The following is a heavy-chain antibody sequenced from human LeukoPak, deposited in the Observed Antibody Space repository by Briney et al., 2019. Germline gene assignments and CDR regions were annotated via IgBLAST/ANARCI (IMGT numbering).Heavy chain of an antibody. Sequence: ASVKVSCKTFGYTFIDYYLHWVRQAPGQGLEWMGWINPSSGVGSPAQKFQGRVTMTRDTSISTAYMEISGLRSDDTGEYFCARDAHNRHRLDPWGQGTPVPVPS. D-gene: IGHD1-14*01. CDR2: INPSSGVG. CDR3: ARDAHNRHRLDP. V-gene: IGHV1-2*02. CDR1: GYTFIDYY. J-gene: IGHJ5*02.